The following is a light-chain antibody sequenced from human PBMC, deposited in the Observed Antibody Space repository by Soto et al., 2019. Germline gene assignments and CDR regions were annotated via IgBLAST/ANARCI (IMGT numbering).Light chain of an antibody. J-gene: IGLJ2*01. CDR1: SSGVGGYNY. CDR3: SSYTTSSTVV. V-gene: IGLV2-14*03. Sequence: QSALTQPASVSGSPGQSITISCTGTSSGVGGYNYVSWYQQHPGKAPKLMIHDVSDRPSGVSNRFSGSKSGNTASLTISGLQAEDEADYYCSSYTTSSTVVFGGGTKATVL. CDR2: DVS.